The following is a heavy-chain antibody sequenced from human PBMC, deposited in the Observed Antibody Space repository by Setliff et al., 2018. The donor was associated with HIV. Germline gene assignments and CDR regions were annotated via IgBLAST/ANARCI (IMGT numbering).Heavy chain of an antibody. CDR1: GFTFNKYG. Sequence: QPGGSLRLSCAASGFTFNKYGMHWVRQAPGKGLEWVAFTRYDGGNKYYVDSVKGRFTISRDNSKNTLYLQMNSLRGEDTAVYYCAKDQTMEAFYYYYGMDVWGEGTTVTVSS. CDR2: TRYDGGNK. V-gene: IGHV3-30*02. D-gene: IGHD3-10*01. J-gene: IGHJ6*04. CDR3: AKDQTMEAFYYYYGMDV.